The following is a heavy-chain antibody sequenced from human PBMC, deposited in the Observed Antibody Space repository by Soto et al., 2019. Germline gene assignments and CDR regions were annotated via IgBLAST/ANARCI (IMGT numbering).Heavy chain of an antibody. Sequence: QVHLVQSGAEVKKPGASVKVSCKGSGYAFTTYGITWVRQAPGQGLEWMGWISAHNGNTNYAQKPQGRVTVTRDSSTSTAYMELRSLRSDDPAVYYCARGRYGEYWGQGAVVTVSS. D-gene: IGHD3-10*01. CDR2: ISAHNGNT. CDR3: ARGRYGEY. CDR1: GYAFTTYG. J-gene: IGHJ4*02. V-gene: IGHV1-18*01.